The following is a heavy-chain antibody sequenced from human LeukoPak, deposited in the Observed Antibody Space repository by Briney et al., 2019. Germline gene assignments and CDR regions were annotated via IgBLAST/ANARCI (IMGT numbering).Heavy chain of an antibody. CDR2: ISPYNYNT. D-gene: IGHD2-15*01. Sequence: ASVKVSCKASGYTFTGYGISWVRQAPGQGLEWMGWISPYNYNTNFAQNLQGRVTMTTDTSTSTAYMELRSLRSDDTAVYYCVRDQRYCSGGSCYPGWFDPWGQGTLVTVSS. CDR1: GYTFTGYG. J-gene: IGHJ5*02. V-gene: IGHV1-18*01. CDR3: VRDQRYCSGGSCYPGWFDP.